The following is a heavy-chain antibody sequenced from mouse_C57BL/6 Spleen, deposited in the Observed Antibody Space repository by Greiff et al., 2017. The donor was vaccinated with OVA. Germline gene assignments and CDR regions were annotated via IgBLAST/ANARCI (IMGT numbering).Heavy chain of an antibody. J-gene: IGHJ2*01. V-gene: IGHV5-4*01. Sequence: EVQLVESGGGLVKPGGSLKLSCAASGFTFSSYAMSWVRQTPEKRLEWVATISDGGSYTYYPDNVKGRFTISRDNAKNNLYLQMSHLKSEDTAMYYCARPPYGYYGSSYYFDYWGQGTTLTVSS. CDR1: GFTFSSYA. CDR3: ARPPYGYYGSSYYFDY. D-gene: IGHD1-1*01. CDR2: ISDGGSYT.